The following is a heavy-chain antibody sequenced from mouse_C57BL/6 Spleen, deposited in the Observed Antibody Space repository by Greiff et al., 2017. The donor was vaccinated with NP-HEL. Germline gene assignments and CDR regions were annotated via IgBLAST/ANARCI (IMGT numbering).Heavy chain of an antibody. D-gene: IGHD3-2*02. CDR3: ARRGLRLLAMDY. V-gene: IGHV1-26*01. CDR1: GYTFTDYY. Sequence: VQLQQSGPELVKPGASVKISCKASGYTFTDYYMNWVKQSHGKSLEWIGDINPNNGGTSYNQKFKGKATLTVDKSSSTAYMELRSLTSEDSAVYYCARRGLRLLAMDYWGQGTSVTVSS. CDR2: INPNNGGT. J-gene: IGHJ4*01.